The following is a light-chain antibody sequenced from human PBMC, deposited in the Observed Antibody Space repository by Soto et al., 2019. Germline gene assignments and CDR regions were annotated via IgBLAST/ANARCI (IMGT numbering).Light chain of an antibody. V-gene: IGKV1-5*03. CDR3: QQYKDYSWT. Sequence: IQMTQSPSTLSASVGDRVAITCRASQSIGIWLAWYQQKPGKAPRFLSYTASTLESGVPSRFSGSGSGTEFTLTISSLQPDDFATYYCQQYKDYSWTFGQGTKVEFK. CDR1: QSIGIW. CDR2: TAS. J-gene: IGKJ1*01.